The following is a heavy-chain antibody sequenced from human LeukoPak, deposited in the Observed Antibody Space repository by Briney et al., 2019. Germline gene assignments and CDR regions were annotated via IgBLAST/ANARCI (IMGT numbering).Heavy chain of an antibody. CDR2: IIPIFGTA. CDR1: GGTFSSYA. CDR3: ARGLNYDFWSGYLWNYYYGMDV. V-gene: IGHV1-69*13. D-gene: IGHD3-3*01. Sequence: ASVKVSCKASGGTFSSYAISWVRQAPGQGLEWMGGIIPIFGTASYAQKFQGRVTITADESTSTAYMELSSLRSEDTAVYYCARGLNYDFWSGYLWNYYYGMDVWGQGTTVTVSS. J-gene: IGHJ6*02.